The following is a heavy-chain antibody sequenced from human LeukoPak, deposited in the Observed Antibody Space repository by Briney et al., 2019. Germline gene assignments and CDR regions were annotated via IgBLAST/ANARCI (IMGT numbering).Heavy chain of an antibody. J-gene: IGHJ4*02. Sequence: GGSLRLSCAASGFTFSTYAMGWVRQAPGKGLEWVSRIFGSGASTYYADSVKGRFTISRDNSKNTPYLQMNSLRAEDTAVYYCAHDTKQWGSYGYWGQGTLVTVSS. CDR2: IFGSGAST. V-gene: IGHV3-23*01. D-gene: IGHD3-16*01. CDR3: AHDTKQWGSYGY. CDR1: GFTFSTYA.